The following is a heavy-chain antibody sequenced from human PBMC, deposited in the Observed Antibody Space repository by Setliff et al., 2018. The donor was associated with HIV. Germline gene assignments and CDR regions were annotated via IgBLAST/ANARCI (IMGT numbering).Heavy chain of an antibody. V-gene: IGHV3-48*01. CDR2: INSGSSTI. Sequence: PGGSLRLSCAASGFTFSSYSMNWVRQAPGKGLEWVSYINSGSSTIYYADSVKGRFTISRDNAKNTVYLQMNSLRAEDTAEYYCAKELYREWDYWGQGTLVTVSS. D-gene: IGHD3-16*02. J-gene: IGHJ4*02. CDR1: GFTFSSYS. CDR3: AKELYREWDY.